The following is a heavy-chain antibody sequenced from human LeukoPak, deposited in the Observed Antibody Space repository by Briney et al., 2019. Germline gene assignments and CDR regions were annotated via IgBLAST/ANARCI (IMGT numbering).Heavy chain of an antibody. V-gene: IGHV3-9*01. CDR2: ISWNSGSI. CDR1: GFTFDDYA. D-gene: IGHD3-3*01. J-gene: IGHJ6*04. CDR3: AKAQYYDFWSGYSSLMDV. Sequence: QPGRSLRLSCAASGFTFDDYAMHWVRQAPGKGLEWVSGISWNSGSIGYADSVKGRFTISRDNAKNSLYLQMNSLRAEDTALYYCAKAQYYDFWSGYSSLMDVWGKGTRSPSPQ.